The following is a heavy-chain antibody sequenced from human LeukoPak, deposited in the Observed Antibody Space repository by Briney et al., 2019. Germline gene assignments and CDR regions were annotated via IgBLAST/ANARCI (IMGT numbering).Heavy chain of an antibody. J-gene: IGHJ3*02. V-gene: IGHV4-4*07. Sequence: SETPSLTCTVSGGSISSYYWSWIRQPAGKGLEWIGRIYTSGGTNYNPSLKSRVTMSVDTSKNQFSLKLSSVTAADTAVYYCASLAGEWKAFDIWGQGTMVTVSS. CDR1: GGSISSYY. D-gene: IGHD7-27*01. CDR3: ASLAGEWKAFDI. CDR2: IYTSGGT.